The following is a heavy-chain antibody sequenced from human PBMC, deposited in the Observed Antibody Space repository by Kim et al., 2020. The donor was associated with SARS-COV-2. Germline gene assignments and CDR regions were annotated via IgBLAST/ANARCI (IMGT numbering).Heavy chain of an antibody. V-gene: IGHV3-30*04. CDR3: ARDSGSEMATIISYFDY. Sequence: GGSLRLSCAASGFTFSSYAMHWVRQAPGKGLEWVAVISYDGSNKYYADSVKGRFTISRDNSKNTLYLQMNSLRAEDTAVYYCARDSGSEMATIISYFDYWGQGTLVTVSS. J-gene: IGHJ4*02. D-gene: IGHD5-12*01. CDR2: ISYDGSNK. CDR1: GFTFSSYA.